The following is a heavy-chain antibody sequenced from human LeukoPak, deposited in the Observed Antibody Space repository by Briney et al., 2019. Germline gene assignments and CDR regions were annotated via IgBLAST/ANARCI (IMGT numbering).Heavy chain of an antibody. Sequence: SETLSLTCTVSGGSISSYYWSWVRQPPGKGLEWIGYIYYSGSTNYNPSLKSRVTISVDTSKSQFSLKLSSVTAADTAVYYCARDREYYYGSGSYYYYMDVWGKGTTVTISS. CDR3: ARDREYYYGSGSYYYYMDV. CDR2: IYYSGST. J-gene: IGHJ6*03. V-gene: IGHV4-59*01. CDR1: GGSISSYY. D-gene: IGHD3-10*01.